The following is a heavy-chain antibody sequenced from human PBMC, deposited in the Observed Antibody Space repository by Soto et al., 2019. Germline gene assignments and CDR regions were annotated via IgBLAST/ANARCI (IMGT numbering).Heavy chain of an antibody. CDR1: GFSLNTTGMC. V-gene: IGHV2-70*13. Sequence: SGPTLVNPSQTLTLTCTFSGFSLNTTGMCVSWIRQPPGKALEWLALIEWDGDKHYTTSLKTRLTVSKDTSKNQVVLTMTNMDPVDTETYYCERYRNSRVKGTNDLWGQGTMVTVSS. CDR3: ERYRNSRVKGTNDL. CDR2: IEWDGDK. D-gene: IGHD3-22*01. J-gene: IGHJ3*01.